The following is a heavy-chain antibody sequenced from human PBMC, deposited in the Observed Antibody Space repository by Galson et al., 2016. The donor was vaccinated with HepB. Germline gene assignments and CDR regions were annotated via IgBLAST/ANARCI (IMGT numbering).Heavy chain of an antibody. D-gene: IGHD6-19*01. Sequence: SLRLSCAASGFIFSGYYMNWIRQAPGKGLEWVSTICGRCGDMDYADSVKGRFTISRDDSKNTLYLHMNSLRVEDTAIYYCAIDPSQWHDLLFGNWAQGTLVTVSA. V-gene: IGHV3-11*05. CDR3: AIDPSQWHDLLFGN. CDR2: ICGRCGDM. J-gene: IGHJ4*02. CDR1: GFIFSGYY.